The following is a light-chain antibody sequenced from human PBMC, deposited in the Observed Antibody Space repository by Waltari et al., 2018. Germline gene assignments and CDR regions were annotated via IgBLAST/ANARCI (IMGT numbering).Light chain of an antibody. J-gene: IGKJ1*01. CDR3: QQYYTAPQT. Sequence: DIAMTQSPDSLAVSLGERATINCKSGQNLLYSSNNKNYLAWYQQKPGQPPKLLIYWASTRESGVPDRFSGSGSGTDFTLSISNLQAEDVAICYCQQYYTAPQTFGQGTKVEI. V-gene: IGKV4-1*01. CDR2: WAS. CDR1: QNLLYSSNNKNY.